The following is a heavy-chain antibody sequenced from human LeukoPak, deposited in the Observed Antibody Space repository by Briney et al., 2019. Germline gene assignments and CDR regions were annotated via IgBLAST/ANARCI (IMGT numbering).Heavy chain of an antibody. J-gene: IGHJ4*02. Sequence: ASVKVSCKASGYIFTSFYMHWVRQAPGQGLEWMGIINPSGGNTGYAQKFQGRVTMTRDTSISTAYMELSRLRSDDTAVYYCARVRGGSGSYYGYYFDYWGQGTLVTVSS. CDR2: INPSGGNT. V-gene: IGHV1-46*01. CDR1: GYIFTSFY. CDR3: ARVRGGSGSYYGYYFDY. D-gene: IGHD3-10*01.